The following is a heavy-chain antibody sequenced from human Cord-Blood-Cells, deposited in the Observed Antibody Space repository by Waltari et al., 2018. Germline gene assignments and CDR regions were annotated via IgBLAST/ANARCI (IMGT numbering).Heavy chain of an antibody. V-gene: IGHV4-59*01. CDR1: GGSISSYY. CDR3: ARLTPGYGMDV. Sequence: QVQLQESGPGLVKPSETLSLTCTVSGGSISSYYWSWIRQPPGKGLEWIGYIYYSGSTNYNPSLKSRVTISVDTSKNQFSLKLSSVTAADTAVYYCARLTPGYGMDVWGQGTTVTVSS. J-gene: IGHJ6*02. CDR2: IYYSGST.